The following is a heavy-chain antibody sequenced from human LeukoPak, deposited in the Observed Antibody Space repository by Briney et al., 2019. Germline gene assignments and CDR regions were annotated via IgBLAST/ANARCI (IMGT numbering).Heavy chain of an antibody. V-gene: IGHV3-21*01. CDR2: ISGSSSYI. CDR1: GFTFSTYS. J-gene: IGHJ6*03. CDR3: VGTRSYYYYYMDV. Sequence: PGGSLRLSCAASGFTFSTYSMNWVRQAPGKGLEWVSSISGSSSYIYYADSVKGRFTVSRDNAKNSLYLQMNSLRAEDTAVYYCVGTRSYYYYYMDVWGKGTTVTVSS. D-gene: IGHD1-7*01.